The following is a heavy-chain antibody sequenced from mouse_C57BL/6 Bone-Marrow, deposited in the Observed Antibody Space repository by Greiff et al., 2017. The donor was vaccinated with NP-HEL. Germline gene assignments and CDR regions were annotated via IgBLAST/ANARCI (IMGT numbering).Heavy chain of an antibody. CDR2: IHPSDSDT. D-gene: IGHD2-3*01. Sequence: QVQLKQPGAELVKPGASVKVSCKASGYTFTSYWMHWVKQRPGQGLEWIGRIHPSDSDTNYNQKFKGKATLTVDKSSSTAYMQLSSLTSEDSAVYYCVIKGSYDGYSWFAYWGQGTLVTVSA. V-gene: IGHV1-74*01. J-gene: IGHJ3*01. CDR3: VIKGSYDGYSWFAY. CDR1: GYTFTSYW.